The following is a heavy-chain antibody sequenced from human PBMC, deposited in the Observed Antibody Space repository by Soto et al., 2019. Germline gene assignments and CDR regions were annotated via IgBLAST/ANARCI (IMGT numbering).Heavy chain of an antibody. J-gene: IGHJ4*02. Sequence: ASVKVSCKASGYNFNTFYIYWVRQATGHGLEWMGWMNPNSGNTGYAQELRGRVTMTRNTSTTTAYMELTSLTSDDTGVYYCAGGNFRYWGQGTLVTVSS. V-gene: IGHV1-8*01. CDR1: GYNFNTFY. CDR3: AGGNFRY. CDR2: MNPNSGNT.